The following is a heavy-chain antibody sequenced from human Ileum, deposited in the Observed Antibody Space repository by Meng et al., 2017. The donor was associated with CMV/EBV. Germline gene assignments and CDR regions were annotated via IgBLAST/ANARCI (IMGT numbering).Heavy chain of an antibody. CDR2: ICGTGTI. D-gene: IGHD3-10*01. Sequence: PSDTLPPISPFSGGSITTYGCNWLRQSAGNRLEWIGRICGTGTIQYNPSYKSRLTLSLDTSKSQFSLRLTSVTAADTAVYFCARRVREVRERSWENWLTPWGQGILVTVSS. CDR1: GGSITTYG. V-gene: IGHV4-4*07. CDR3: ARRVREVRERSWENWLTP. J-gene: IGHJ5*02.